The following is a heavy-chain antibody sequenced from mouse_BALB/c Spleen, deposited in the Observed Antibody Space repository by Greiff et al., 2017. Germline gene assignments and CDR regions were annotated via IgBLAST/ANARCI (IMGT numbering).Heavy chain of an antibody. CDR2: ISSGSSTI. CDR1: GFTFSSFG. Sequence: EVKLVESGGGLVQPGGSRQLSCAASGFTFSSFGMHWVRQAPEKGLEWVAYISSGSSTIYYADTVKGRFTISRDNPKNTLFLQMTSLRSEDTAMYYCARALRRLRFAYWGQGTLVTVSA. CDR3: ARALRRLRFAY. J-gene: IGHJ3*01. V-gene: IGHV5-17*02. D-gene: IGHD1-2*01.